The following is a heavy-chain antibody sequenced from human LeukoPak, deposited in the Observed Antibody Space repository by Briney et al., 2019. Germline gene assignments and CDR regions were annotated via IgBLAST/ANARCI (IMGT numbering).Heavy chain of an antibody. CDR3: ARRVIRLGFDP. CDR1: GFTFSSYW. V-gene: IGHV3-74*01. D-gene: IGHD3-10*01. J-gene: IGHJ5*02. Sequence: GGSLRLSCAASGFTFSSYWMHWVRQAPGKGLVWVSRISSDGSSTSYADSVKGRFTISRDNAKNTLYLQMNSLRAEDTAAYYCARRVIRLGFDPWGQGTLVTVSS. CDR2: ISSDGSST.